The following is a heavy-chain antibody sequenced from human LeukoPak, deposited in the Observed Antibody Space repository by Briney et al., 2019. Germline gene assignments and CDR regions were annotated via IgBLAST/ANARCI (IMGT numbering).Heavy chain of an antibody. D-gene: IGHD3-22*01. J-gene: IGHJ4*02. CDR2: ITSSGGST. CDR3: AKDPGGSLVTTYYFDY. Sequence: GGSLRLSCAASGFTFSSYGMSWVRQAPGKGLEWVSTITSSGGSTYYADSVKGRFTISRDNSKNTLYLQLNSLRGEDTAVYYCAKDPGGSLVTTYYFDYWGQGTLVTVSS. V-gene: IGHV3-23*01. CDR1: GFTFSSYG.